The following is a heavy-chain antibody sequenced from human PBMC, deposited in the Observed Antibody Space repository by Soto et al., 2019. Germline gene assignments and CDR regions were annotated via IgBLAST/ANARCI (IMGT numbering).Heavy chain of an antibody. Sequence: PGVSLRLSCAASGFTFSSDAMSWVRQAPGKGLEWVSAISGSGGSTYYADSVKGRFTISRDNSKNTLYLQMNSLRAEDTAVYYCAKDTVTTDYYYGMDVWGQGTTVTVSS. D-gene: IGHD4-17*01. J-gene: IGHJ6*02. CDR3: AKDTVTTDYYYGMDV. V-gene: IGHV3-23*01. CDR1: GFTFSSDA. CDR2: ISGSGGST.